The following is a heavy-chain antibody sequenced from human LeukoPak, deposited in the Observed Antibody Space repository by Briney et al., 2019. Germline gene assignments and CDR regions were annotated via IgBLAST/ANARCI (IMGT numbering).Heavy chain of an antibody. CDR1: GYTFTDHY. CDR3: ARRVGYDSSGYYYVSTGSLVY. CDR2: INPNSGGT. D-gene: IGHD3-22*01. V-gene: IGHV1-2*06. J-gene: IGHJ4*02. Sequence: ASVKVSCKTAGYTFTDHYMHWVRQAPGQGLEWMGRINPNSGGTNYAQKFQGRVTMTRDTSISTAYMELSRLRSDDTAVYYCARRVGYDSSGYYYVSTGSLVYWGQGTLVTVSS.